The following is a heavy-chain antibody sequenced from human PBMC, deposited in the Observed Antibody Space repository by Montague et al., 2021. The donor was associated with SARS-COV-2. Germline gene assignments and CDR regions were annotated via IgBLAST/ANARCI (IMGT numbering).Heavy chain of an antibody. Sequence: SLRLPCAASGFTFSSYAMHWVRQAPGKGLEWVAVISYDGSNKYYADSVKGRFTISRDNSKNTLYLQMNSLRAEDTAVYYCARGRGVITFGGVIGYDAFDIWGQGTMVTVSS. J-gene: IGHJ3*02. CDR3: ARGRGVITFGGVIGYDAFDI. CDR1: GFTFSSYA. CDR2: ISYDGSNK. D-gene: IGHD3-16*02. V-gene: IGHV3-30-3*01.